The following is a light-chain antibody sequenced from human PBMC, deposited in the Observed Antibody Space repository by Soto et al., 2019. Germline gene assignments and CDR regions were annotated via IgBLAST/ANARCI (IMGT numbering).Light chain of an antibody. J-gene: IGKJ1*01. CDR2: KAS. CDR3: QQYNSYSVP. Sequence: DIQMTQSPSTLSASVGDRVTITCRASQSISSWLAWYQQKPGKAPKLLMYKASSLESGVPSRFSGSGSGTKFNLTISSLQPDDFATYYCQQYNSYSVPFGQGTKVEIK. V-gene: IGKV1-5*03. CDR1: QSISSW.